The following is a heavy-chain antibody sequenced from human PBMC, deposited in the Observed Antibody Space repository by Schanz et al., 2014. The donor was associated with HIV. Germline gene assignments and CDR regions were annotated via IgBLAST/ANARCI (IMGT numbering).Heavy chain of an antibody. V-gene: IGHV3-30*18. J-gene: IGHJ6*02. CDR1: GFTFSKYG. Sequence: VQLLESGGGLLQPGGSLRLSCATSGFTFSKYGVHWVRQAPGKGLEWVAVTSYVANNEKYADSVEGRFTISRDNSKNTVYLQMNSLRAEDTAVYYCAKVPVAHYYYGMDVWGQGTTVTVSS. CDR3: AKVPVAHYYYGMDV. CDR2: TSYVANNE.